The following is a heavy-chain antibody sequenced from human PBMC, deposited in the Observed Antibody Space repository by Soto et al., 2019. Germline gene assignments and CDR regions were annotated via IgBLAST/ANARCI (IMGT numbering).Heavy chain of an antibody. CDR1: GGTFSSYA. V-gene: IGHV1-69*01. D-gene: IGHD3-3*01. Sequence: QVQLVQSGAEVKKPGSSVKVSCKASGGTFSSYAISWVRQAPGQGLEWMGGIIPIFGTANYAQKFQGRVTITADESTSTAYMELSSLRSEDTAVYYCARDLKEWLGYYYYYGMDVWGQGTTVTVSS. CDR3: ARDLKEWLGYYYYYGMDV. J-gene: IGHJ6*02. CDR2: IIPIFGTA.